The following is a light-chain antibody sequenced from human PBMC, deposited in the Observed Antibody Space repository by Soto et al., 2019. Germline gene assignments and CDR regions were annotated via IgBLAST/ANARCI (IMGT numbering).Light chain of an antibody. CDR1: SSNIGAGYD. CDR3: QSYDSSLSGSGVV. J-gene: IGLJ2*01. V-gene: IGLV1-40*01. Sequence: QSVLTQPPSVSGAPGQRVTISCTGNSSNIGAGYDVHWYQQLPGTAPKLLIYGNSNRPSGVPDRFSGSKSGTSASLAITGLQAEDEADYYCQSYDSSLSGSGVVFGGGTKLTVL. CDR2: GNS.